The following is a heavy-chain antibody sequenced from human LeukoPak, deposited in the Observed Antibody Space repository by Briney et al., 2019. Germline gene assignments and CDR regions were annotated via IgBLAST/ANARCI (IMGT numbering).Heavy chain of an antibody. J-gene: IGHJ4*02. D-gene: IGHD2-2*01. Sequence: PGRSLRLSCAASGFTFSSYAMHWVSQAPGKGLEWVAVISYDGSNKYYADSVKGRSTISRDNSKNTLYVQMNSLRAEDTAVYYCARVSCSSTSCPIGLYYFDYWGQGTLVTVSS. CDR1: GFTFSSYA. CDR2: ISYDGSNK. CDR3: ARVSCSSTSCPIGLYYFDY. V-gene: IGHV3-30*04.